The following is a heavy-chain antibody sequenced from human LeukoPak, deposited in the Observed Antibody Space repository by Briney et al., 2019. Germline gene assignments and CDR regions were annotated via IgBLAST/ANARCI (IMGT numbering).Heavy chain of an antibody. CDR1: GYTFTGYY. CDR3: ATGTYYYYSSGYYPDYFDY. V-gene: IGHV1-2*05. D-gene: IGHD3-22*01. CDR2: INPNSGGT. Sequence: ASVKVSCKASGYTFTGYYMHWVRQAPGQGLEWMGRINPNSGGTNYAQKFQGRVTMTRDTSISTAYMELSRLRSDDTVVYYCATGTYYYYSSGYYPDYFDYWGQGTLVTVAS. J-gene: IGHJ4*02.